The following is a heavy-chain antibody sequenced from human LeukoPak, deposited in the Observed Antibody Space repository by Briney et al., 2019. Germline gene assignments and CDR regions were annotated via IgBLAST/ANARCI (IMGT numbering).Heavy chain of an antibody. J-gene: IGHJ4*02. CDR3: ARDLEAAAAPDY. D-gene: IGHD6-13*01. V-gene: IGHV4-30-4*01. CDR2: IYYSGST. Sequence: WVRQAPGKGLEWIGYIYYSGSTYYNPSLKSRVTISVDTSKNQFSLKLSSVTAADTAVYYCARDLEAAAAPDYWGQGTLVTVSS.